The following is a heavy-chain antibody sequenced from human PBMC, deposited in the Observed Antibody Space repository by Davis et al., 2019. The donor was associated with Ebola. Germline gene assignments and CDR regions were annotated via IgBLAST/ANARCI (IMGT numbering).Heavy chain of an antibody. V-gene: IGHV4-30-4*01. CDR3: ARELRYFEGYFDY. D-gene: IGHD3-9*01. J-gene: IGHJ4*02. Sequence: MPSETLSLTCTVSGGSISSGDYYWSWIRQPPGKGLEWIGYIYYSGSTYYNPSLKSRVTISVDTSKNQFSLKLSSVTAADTAVYYCARELRYFEGYFDYWGQGTLVTVSS. CDR1: GGSISSGDYY. CDR2: IYYSGST.